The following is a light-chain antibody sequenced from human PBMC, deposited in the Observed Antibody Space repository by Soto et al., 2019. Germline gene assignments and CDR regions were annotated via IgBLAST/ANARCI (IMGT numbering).Light chain of an antibody. V-gene: IGKV1-33*01. J-gene: IGKJ4*01. Sequence: DIQMTQSPSSLSASVGDRVTITCQASQDISNYLNWYQQKPGKAPKLLIYDASNLETGVPSRFSGSGSGTDFTFTISSLQPEDIATYYCQQYDNLVGLTVGGGTKVEIK. CDR2: DAS. CDR3: QQYDNLVGLT. CDR1: QDISNY.